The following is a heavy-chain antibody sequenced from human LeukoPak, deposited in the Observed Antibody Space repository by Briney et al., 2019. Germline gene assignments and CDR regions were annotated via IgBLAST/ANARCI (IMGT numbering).Heavy chain of an antibody. Sequence: PGGSLRLSCAASGFTFDDYAMQWVRQAPGKGVEWVSGYSWNSGSIGYADSVKGRFTISRDNAKNSLYLQMNSLRAEDTALYYCAKTPWSMNPSSYFDYWGQGTLVTVSS. D-gene: IGHD1-14*01. V-gene: IGHV3-9*01. CDR1: GFTFDDYA. CDR2: YSWNSGSI. CDR3: AKTPWSMNPSSYFDY. J-gene: IGHJ4*02.